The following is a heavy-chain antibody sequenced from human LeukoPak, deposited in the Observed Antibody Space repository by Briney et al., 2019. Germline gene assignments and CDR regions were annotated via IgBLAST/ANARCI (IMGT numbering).Heavy chain of an antibody. CDR2: IYYSGGT. CDR3: ARYRWLQLGPFDY. J-gene: IGHJ4*02. CDR1: GGSISSYY. V-gene: IGHV4-59*01. D-gene: IGHD5-24*01. Sequence: SETLPLTCTVSGGSISSYYWSWIRQPPGKGLEWIGYIYYSGGTNYNPSLKSRVTISVDTSKNQFSLKLSSVTAADTAVYYCARYRWLQLGPFDYWGQGTLVTVSS.